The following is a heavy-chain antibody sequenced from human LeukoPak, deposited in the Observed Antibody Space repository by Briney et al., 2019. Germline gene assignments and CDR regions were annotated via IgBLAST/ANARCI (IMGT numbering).Heavy chain of an antibody. J-gene: IGHJ6*02. Sequence: GGSLRLSCAASGFTFSDYYMSWIRQAPGKGLEWVSYISSSSSYTNYADPVKGRFTISRDNAKNSLYLQMNSLRAEDTAVYYCARDYYDSSGYYSYYYGMDVWGQGTTVTVSS. D-gene: IGHD3-22*01. V-gene: IGHV3-11*06. CDR3: ARDYYDSSGYYSYYYGMDV. CDR2: ISSSSSYT. CDR1: GFTFSDYY.